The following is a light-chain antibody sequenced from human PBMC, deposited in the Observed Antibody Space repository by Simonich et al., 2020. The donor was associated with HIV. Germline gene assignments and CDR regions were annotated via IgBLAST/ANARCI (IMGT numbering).Light chain of an antibody. J-gene: IGKJ1*01. Sequence: DIVMTQFPDSLAVSLGERATINCKSSQSVLSSSNNKNDLAWYQQKQGHPPNLLIYWASTLESGVPDRFSASGSGTDFTLTISSLQAEDVAIYYCQQYYSTPPTFGQGTKVEIK. CDR1: QSVLSSSNNKND. CDR2: WAS. V-gene: IGKV4-1*01. CDR3: QQYYSTPPT.